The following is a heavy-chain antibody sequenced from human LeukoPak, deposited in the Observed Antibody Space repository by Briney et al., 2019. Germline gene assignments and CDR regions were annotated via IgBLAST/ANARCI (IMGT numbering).Heavy chain of an antibody. CDR3: ARSSYSSSSSV. J-gene: IGHJ6*02. CDR2: INSDGSEG. V-gene: IGHV3-7*03. CDR1: GFTFSGFW. Sequence: GGSLRLSCAVSGFTFSGFWMSWSRQAPGKGLEWVASINSDGSEGYYADVVKGRFTIFRDNAKNSLYLQINSLRAEDTAVYYCARSSYSSSSSVWGQGTTVTVSS. D-gene: IGHD6-6*01.